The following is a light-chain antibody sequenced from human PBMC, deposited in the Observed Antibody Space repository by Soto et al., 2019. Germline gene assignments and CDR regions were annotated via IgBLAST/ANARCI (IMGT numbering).Light chain of an antibody. CDR2: DAS. V-gene: IGKV1-5*01. J-gene: IGKJ2*02. CDR3: QQYNSYSST. CDR1: QSISSW. Sequence: DIQMTQSPSTLSASVGDRVTITCRASQSISSWLAWYQQKPGKAPKLLIYDASSLESGFPSRFSVSGSGTEFTLTISSLQPDDFATYYCQQYNSYSSTFGQGTKLEIK.